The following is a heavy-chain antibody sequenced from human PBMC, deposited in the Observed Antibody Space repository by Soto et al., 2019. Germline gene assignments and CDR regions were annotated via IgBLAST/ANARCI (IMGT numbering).Heavy chain of an antibody. D-gene: IGHD1-26*01. CDR3: AKKVGGYYALDI. V-gene: IGHV3-23*01. Sequence: DVQLLESGGGLVQPGGALRLSCAASGFTFSSYAMKWVRQAPGRGLEWVSTVSVSGGSTYYTDSVRGRFTISRDNSKNTLYLQMNSLRDDDTAVYYCAKKVGGYYALDIWGQGTMVTVSS. CDR1: GFTFSSYA. J-gene: IGHJ3*02. CDR2: VSVSGGST.